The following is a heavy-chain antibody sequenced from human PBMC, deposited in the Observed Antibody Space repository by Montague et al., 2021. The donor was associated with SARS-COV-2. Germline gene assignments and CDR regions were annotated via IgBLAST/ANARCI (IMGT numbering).Heavy chain of an antibody. CDR2: INHGGST. D-gene: IGHD3-10*01. Sequence: SETLSPTCAVHGTSFSGYYWNWIRQPPGKGLEWIGEINHGGSTKYSPTLKSRLTIPADTSKNQFSLKLTSVAAADTAVYYCARLRDGVVPSPILGVGPYYSYYYMDVWGRGTTVTVSS. CDR3: ARLRDGVVPSPILGVGPYYSYYYMDV. J-gene: IGHJ6*03. CDR1: GTSFSGYY. V-gene: IGHV4-34*01.